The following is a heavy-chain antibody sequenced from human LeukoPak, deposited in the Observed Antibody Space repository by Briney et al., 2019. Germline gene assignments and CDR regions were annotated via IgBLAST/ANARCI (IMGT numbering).Heavy chain of an antibody. Sequence: GGSLRLSCVASGFTLSSHWMSWVRQAPGKGLEWVSAISGSGGSTYYADSVKGRFTISRDNSENTLYLQMNSLRAEDTAVYYCAKDQYSSSWYVYWGQGTLVTVSS. V-gene: IGHV3-23*01. J-gene: IGHJ4*02. D-gene: IGHD6-13*01. CDR2: ISGSGGST. CDR3: AKDQYSSSWYVY. CDR1: GFTLSSHW.